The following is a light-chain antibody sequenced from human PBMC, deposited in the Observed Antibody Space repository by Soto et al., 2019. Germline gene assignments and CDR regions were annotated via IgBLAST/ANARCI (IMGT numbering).Light chain of an antibody. V-gene: IGLV1-47*02. CDR1: SSNIGTNY. CDR3: SSYAGSNRI. CDR2: TDN. Sequence: QSVLTQPPSASGTPGQRVTISCSGSSSNIGTNYVYWYQQLPGTAPKLLIYTDNQRPSGVPDRFSGSKSGNTASLTVSGLQAEDEADYYCSSYAGSNRIFGGGTKVTVL. J-gene: IGLJ2*01.